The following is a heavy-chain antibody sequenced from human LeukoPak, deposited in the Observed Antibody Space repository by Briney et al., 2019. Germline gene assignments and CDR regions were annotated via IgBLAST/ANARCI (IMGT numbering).Heavy chain of an antibody. Sequence: SVKVSCKASGGAFSSYAISWVRQAPGQGLEWMGGIIPIFGTANYAQKFQGRVTITTDESTSTAYMELSSLRSEDTAVYYCARAPLTGNNWFDPWGQGTLVTVSS. D-gene: IGHD1-20*01. V-gene: IGHV1-69*05. J-gene: IGHJ5*02. CDR1: GGAFSSYA. CDR2: IIPIFGTA. CDR3: ARAPLTGNNWFDP.